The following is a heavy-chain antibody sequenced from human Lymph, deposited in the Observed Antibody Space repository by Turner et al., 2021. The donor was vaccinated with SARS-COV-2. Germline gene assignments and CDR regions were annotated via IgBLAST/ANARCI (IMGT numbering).Heavy chain of an antibody. V-gene: IGHV4-39*01. D-gene: IGHD3-22*01. CDR1: GGSISSSSYY. J-gene: IGHJ4*02. CDR3: ARNDRVVVQSFDY. CDR2: IYYSGST. Sequence: QLQLQESGPGPVKPSETRSRTCTVSGGSISSSSYYWGWIRRPPGKGLEWMWNIYYSGSTYYNPSLKSRVTISVDTSKNQFSLKLSSVTAADTAVYYCARNDRVVVQSFDYWGQGTLVIVSS.